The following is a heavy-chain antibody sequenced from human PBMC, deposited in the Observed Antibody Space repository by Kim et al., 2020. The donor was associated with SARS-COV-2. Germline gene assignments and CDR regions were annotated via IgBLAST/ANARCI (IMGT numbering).Heavy chain of an antibody. CDR2: VNSDGRST. D-gene: IGHD3-3*01. J-gene: IGHJ3*02. CDR1: GFTFSSSW. V-gene: IGHV3-74*01. CDR3: TKSGPKAFEI. Sequence: GGSLRLSCAASGFTFSSSWMHWARQAPGKGLVWLSRVNSDGRSTDYADSVKGRFTISRDNAENTLYLQMSSLSAEDTAVYYCTKSGPKAFEIWGQGTMVTVSS.